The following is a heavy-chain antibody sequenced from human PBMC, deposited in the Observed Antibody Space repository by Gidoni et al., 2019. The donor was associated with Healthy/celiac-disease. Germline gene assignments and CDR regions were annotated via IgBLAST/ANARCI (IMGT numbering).Heavy chain of an antibody. CDR3: ARDLDWGSADAFDI. D-gene: IGHD7-27*01. CDR2: IWYDGSNK. V-gene: IGHV3-33*08. Sequence: RLSCAASGFTFSSYGMHWVRQAPGKGLEWVAVIWYDGSNKYYADSVKGRFTISRDNSKNTLYLQMNSLRAEDTAVYYCARDLDWGSADAFDIWGQGTMVTVSS. CDR1: GFTFSSYG. J-gene: IGHJ3*02.